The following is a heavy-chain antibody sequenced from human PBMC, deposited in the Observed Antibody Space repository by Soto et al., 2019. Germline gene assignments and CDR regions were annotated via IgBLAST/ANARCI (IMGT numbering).Heavy chain of an antibody. CDR1: GFNFDDYG. J-gene: IGHJ2*01. D-gene: IGHD2-8*01. CDR2: INWNGGST. Sequence: EVQLVESGGGVVRPGGSLRLSCAASGFNFDDYGMSWVRQVPGKGLEWVSGINWNGGSTSYADSVKGRFTISRDNAKNPLYLQMNRLRAEDTAFYHCTRDGVYDPVPPPPVLWGRGTLVTVSS. CDR3: TRDGVYDPVPPPPVL. V-gene: IGHV3-20*01.